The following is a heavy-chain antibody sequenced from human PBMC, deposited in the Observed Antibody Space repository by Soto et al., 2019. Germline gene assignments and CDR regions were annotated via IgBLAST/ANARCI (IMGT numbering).Heavy chain of an antibody. CDR3: ARGGHSSSWYIGSDYYYYGMDV. Sequence: ASVKVSCKASGYTFTSYDINWVRQATGQGLEWMGWMNPNSGNTGYAQKFQGRVTMTRNTSISTAYMELSSLRSEDTAVYYRARGGHSSSWYIGSDYYYYGMDVWGQGTTVTVSS. J-gene: IGHJ6*02. V-gene: IGHV1-8*01. CDR2: MNPNSGNT. D-gene: IGHD6-13*01. CDR1: GYTFTSYD.